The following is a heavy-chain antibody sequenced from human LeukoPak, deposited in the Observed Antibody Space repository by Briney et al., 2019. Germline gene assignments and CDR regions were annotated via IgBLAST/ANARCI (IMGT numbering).Heavy chain of an antibody. CDR2: IYYSGST. D-gene: IGHD2-8*02. CDR3: ASSQRDIVLVVYDH. J-gene: IGHJ4*02. V-gene: IGHV4-39*01. Sequence: PSETLSLTCTVSGGSISSSSYYWGWIRQPPGKGLEWIGSIYYSGSTYYNPSLKSRVTISVDTSKNQFSLKLSSVTAADTAVYCCASSQRDIVLVVYDHWGQGTLVTVSS. CDR1: GGSISSSSYY.